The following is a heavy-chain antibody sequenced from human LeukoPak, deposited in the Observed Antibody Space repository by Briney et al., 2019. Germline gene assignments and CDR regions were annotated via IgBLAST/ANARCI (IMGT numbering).Heavy chain of an antibody. J-gene: IGHJ4*02. D-gene: IGHD2-15*01. Sequence: PGGSLRLSCAASGVTFSSYEMNWVRQAPGKGLEWISYMSSSGKTVFYADSVKGRFTISRDNAKNSLFLQVNSLRAEDTALYYCARLGYCNTGSCYSLDYWGQGTLVTVSS. CDR1: GVTFSSYE. V-gene: IGHV3-48*03. CDR3: ARLGYCNTGSCYSLDY. CDR2: MSSSGKTV.